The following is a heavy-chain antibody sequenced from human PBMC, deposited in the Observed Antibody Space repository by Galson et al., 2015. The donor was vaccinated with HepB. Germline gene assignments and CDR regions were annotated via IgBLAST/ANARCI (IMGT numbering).Heavy chain of an antibody. J-gene: IGHJ1*01. CDR3: ARGCPRIAAAGEPRRPGSKIGAEYFQH. Sequence: SLRLSCAASGFTFSSYAMHWVRQAPGKGLEWVAVISYDGSNKYYADSVKGRFTISRDNSKNTLYLQMNSLRAEDTAVYYCARGCPRIAAAGEPRRPGSKIGAEYFQHWGQGTLVTVSS. D-gene: IGHD6-13*01. CDR2: ISYDGSNK. CDR1: GFTFSSYA. V-gene: IGHV3-30*04.